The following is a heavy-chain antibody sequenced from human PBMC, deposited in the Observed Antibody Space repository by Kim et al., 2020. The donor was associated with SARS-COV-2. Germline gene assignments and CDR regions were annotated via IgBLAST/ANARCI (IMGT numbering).Heavy chain of an antibody. Sequence: ASVKVSCKVSGYTLTELSMHWVRQAPGKGLEWMGGFDPEDGETIYAQKFQGRVTMTEDTSTDTAYMELSSLRSEDTAVYYCATPTSDHLWFGAGGNYYYYYGMDVWGQGTTVTVSS. CDR2: FDPEDGET. J-gene: IGHJ6*02. CDR3: ATPTSDHLWFGAGGNYYYYYGMDV. V-gene: IGHV1-24*01. CDR1: GYTLTELS. D-gene: IGHD3-10*01.